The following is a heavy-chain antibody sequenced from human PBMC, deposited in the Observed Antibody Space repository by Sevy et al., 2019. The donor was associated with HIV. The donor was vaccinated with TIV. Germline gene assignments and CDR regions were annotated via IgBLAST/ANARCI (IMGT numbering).Heavy chain of an antibody. V-gene: IGHV3-7*03. CDR3: ARDDRPRSIDF. CDR2: INQDESEE. CDR1: RFTFSSYW. Sequence: GGSLRLSCAASRFTFSSYWMSWVRQVPGKGLEWVANINQDESEEDYVDSVKGQFTVSRDNAKNSLYLQMNSLRAEDTAVYYCARDDRPRSIDFWGQGTLVTVSS. J-gene: IGHJ4*02.